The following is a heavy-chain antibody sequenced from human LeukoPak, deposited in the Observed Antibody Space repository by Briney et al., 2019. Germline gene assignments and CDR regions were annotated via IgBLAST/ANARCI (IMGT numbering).Heavy chain of an antibody. CDR1: GFTFGDYA. V-gene: IGHV3-49*04. CDR3: TRDVYLVGATTGRYYFDY. Sequence: PGRSLRLSCTASGFTFGDYAMSWVRQAPGKGLEWVGFIRSKAYGGTTEYAASVKGRFTISRDDSKSIAYLQMNSLKTEDTAVYYCTRDVYLVGATTGRYYFDYWGQGTLVTVSS. D-gene: IGHD1-26*01. J-gene: IGHJ4*02. CDR2: IRSKAYGGTT.